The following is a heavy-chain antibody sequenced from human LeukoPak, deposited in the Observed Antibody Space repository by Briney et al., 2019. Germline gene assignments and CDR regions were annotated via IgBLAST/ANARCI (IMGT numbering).Heavy chain of an antibody. CDR3: ARVRLSASFFDD. V-gene: IGHV4-59*01. CDR2: ISYSGSI. CDR1: GVSISNYY. D-gene: IGHD3-10*01. Sequence: SETLSLTCTVSGVSISNYYWSWIRQPPGKGLDWIGYISYSGSISYKSSLESRITISRDTAKNQFSLNLTSVTAADTAVYYCARVRLSASFFDDWGQGTMVTVSS. J-gene: IGHJ4*02.